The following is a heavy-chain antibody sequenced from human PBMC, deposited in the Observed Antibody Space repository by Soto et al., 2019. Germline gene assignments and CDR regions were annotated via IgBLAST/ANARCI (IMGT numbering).Heavy chain of an antibody. CDR3: ARIALDTIMALDY. CDR2: IWSDGNNK. V-gene: IGHV3-33*01. D-gene: IGHD5-18*01. J-gene: IGHJ4*02. Sequence: QVQLVESGGGVVQPGRSLRLSCAASGFIFNTYGFHWVRQAPGKGLEWVSVIWSDGNNKYYADPVKGRFTISGDSSKNTLSLQMHRLRVEDTAVYYCARIALDTIMALDYWGQGTLVSVSS. CDR1: GFIFNTYG.